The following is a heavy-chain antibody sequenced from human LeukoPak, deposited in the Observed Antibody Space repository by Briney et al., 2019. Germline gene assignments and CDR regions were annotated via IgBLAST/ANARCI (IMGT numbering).Heavy chain of an antibody. V-gene: IGHV4-39*07. CDR2: IYYTGTT. J-gene: IGHJ4*02. Sequence: PSETLSLTCTVSGGSISTSIYYWGWIRQPPGKGLEWIGNIYYTGTTYYNPSLKSRVTISVDTSKNQFSLKLRSVTAADTAVYYCARISQELDYWGQGTLVTVSS. CDR3: ARISQELDY. CDR1: GGSISTSIYY.